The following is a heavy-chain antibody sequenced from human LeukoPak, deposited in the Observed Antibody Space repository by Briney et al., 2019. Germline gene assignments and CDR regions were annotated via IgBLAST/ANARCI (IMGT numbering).Heavy chain of an antibody. J-gene: IGHJ4*02. CDR3: ARRFYDNLTGHTWYDY. D-gene: IGHD3-9*01. Sequence: ASVKVSCKASGYTFTSYDINWMRQAPGQGLEWVGRVNPNSGNTGYAQTFQGKLTMTRNTSIKTAYMELSSLRSEDTAVYYCARRFYDNLTGHTWYDYWGQGTLVTVSS. CDR1: GYTFTSYD. V-gene: IGHV1-8*01. CDR2: VNPNSGNT.